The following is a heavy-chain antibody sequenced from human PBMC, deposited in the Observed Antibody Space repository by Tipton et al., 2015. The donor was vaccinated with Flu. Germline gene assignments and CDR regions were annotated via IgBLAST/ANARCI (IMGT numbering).Heavy chain of an antibody. J-gene: IGHJ3*02. V-gene: IGHV4-39*07. Sequence: LRLSCTVSGGSISSSSYYWGWIRQPPGKGLEWIGSIYYSGSTYYNPSLKSRVTISVDTSKNQFSLKLSSVTAADTAVYYCARRGIVVVRRSDAFDIWGQGTMATVSS. D-gene: IGHD3-22*01. CDR1: GGSISSSSYY. CDR3: ARRGIVVVRRSDAFDI. CDR2: IYYSGST.